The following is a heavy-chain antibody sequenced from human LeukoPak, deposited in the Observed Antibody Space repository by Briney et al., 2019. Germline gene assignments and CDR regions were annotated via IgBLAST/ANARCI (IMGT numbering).Heavy chain of an antibody. J-gene: IGHJ5*02. Sequence: GASVKVSCKASEYTFSDYYIHWVRQAPGQGLEWMGWINPNSGGTKYAQKFHGRVTMTRDTSISTAYMELSRLRGDDTAVYYCAREDNTGSDNWFDPWGQGTLVTVSS. CDR2: INPNSGGT. CDR3: AREDNTGSDNWFDP. CDR1: EYTFSDYY. D-gene: IGHD6-19*01. V-gene: IGHV1-2*02.